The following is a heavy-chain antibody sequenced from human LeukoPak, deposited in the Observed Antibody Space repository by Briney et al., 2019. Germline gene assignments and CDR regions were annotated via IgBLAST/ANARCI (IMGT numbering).Heavy chain of an antibody. CDR3: AAKGNGYTGIYVFAH. Sequence: GGSLRLSCAASGVTFSSYGMSWIRQAPGKGLEWVSVLYASGTTKYADSVKGRFTISRDTSDNTLNLQMNGLGAEDSAVYYCAAKGNGYTGIYVFAHWGQGTLVTVSA. J-gene: IGHJ4*02. D-gene: IGHD1-26*01. CDR1: GVTFSSYG. V-gene: IGHV3-66*01. CDR2: LYASGTT.